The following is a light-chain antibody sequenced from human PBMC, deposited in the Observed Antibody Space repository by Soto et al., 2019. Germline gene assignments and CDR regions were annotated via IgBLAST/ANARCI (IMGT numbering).Light chain of an antibody. CDR2: GAS. Sequence: EIVMTQSPATLSVSPGERATLSCRASQSVSRNLAWYQQKPGQGPRLLIYGASTRSTGIPARFGGSGSGTEFTLTISSLQSEDFAVYYCQQYNIWPLTFGQGTKVEIK. J-gene: IGKJ1*01. V-gene: IGKV3-15*01. CDR3: QQYNIWPLT. CDR1: QSVSRN.